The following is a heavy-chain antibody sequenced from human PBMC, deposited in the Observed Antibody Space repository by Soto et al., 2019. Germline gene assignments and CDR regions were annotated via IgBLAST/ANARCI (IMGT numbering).Heavy chain of an antibody. CDR1: GGSFSGYY. CDR3: ARGQRYVSGGYFYYYYGMDV. CDR2: INHSGST. D-gene: IGHD3-10*01. J-gene: IGHJ6*02. Sequence: SETLSLTCAVYGGSFSGYYWSWIRQPPGKGLEWIGEINHSGSTNYNPSLKSRVTISVDTSKNQFSLKLSSVTAADTAVYYCARGQRYVSGGYFYYYYGMDVWGQGTMVTVSS. V-gene: IGHV4-34*01.